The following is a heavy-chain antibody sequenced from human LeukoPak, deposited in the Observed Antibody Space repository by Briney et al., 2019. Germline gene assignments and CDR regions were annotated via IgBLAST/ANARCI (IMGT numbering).Heavy chain of an antibody. CDR3: AREGFHGRELFPTFHY. V-gene: IGHV1-46*01. CDR1: GDTFSSYY. CDR2: ITPSCDST. D-gene: IGHD3-10*01. Sequence: ASVKVSCKASGDTFSSYYMHWARQAPGQGLEWMGIITPSCDSTNYAQKFQGRVNMTRDTSKSTVYMELNSLISEDTAVYYCAREGFHGRELFPTFHYWGQGTVLTVSS. J-gene: IGHJ4*02.